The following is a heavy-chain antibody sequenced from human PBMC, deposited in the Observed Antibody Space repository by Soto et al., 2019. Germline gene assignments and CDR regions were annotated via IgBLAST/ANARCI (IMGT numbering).Heavy chain of an antibody. CDR1: GFTFSRVS. CDR2: ISSGSSDT. CDR3: ARVVY. V-gene: IGHV3-21*01. J-gene: IGHJ4*02. Sequence: PGGSLRLSCAASGFTFSRVSMNWVRQVPGKGLEWVASISSGSSDTWYADSVKGRFIICRDNAQNSLFLQINTLRPDDMSRYHCARVVYWGPGTQVTVSS.